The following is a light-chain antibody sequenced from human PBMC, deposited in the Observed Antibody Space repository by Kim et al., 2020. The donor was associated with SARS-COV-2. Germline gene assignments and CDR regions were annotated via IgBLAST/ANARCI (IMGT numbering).Light chain of an antibody. CDR2: DVS. V-gene: IGLV2-14*03. J-gene: IGLJ3*02. Sequence: QPASVSGSPGQSITISCTGTSSDVGAYDYVSWYQQHPGKAPKFLIYDVSKRPSGVSNRFSGSKSGNTASLTISGLQAEDEADYYCSSFTISSTWVFGGGTQLTVL. CDR1: SSDVGAYDY. CDR3: SSFTISSTWV.